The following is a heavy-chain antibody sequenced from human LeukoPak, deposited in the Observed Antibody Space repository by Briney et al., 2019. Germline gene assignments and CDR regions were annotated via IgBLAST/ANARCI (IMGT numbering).Heavy chain of an antibody. CDR1: GGSFSGYY. J-gene: IGHJ4*02. CDR3: ARHTPITMVRGDHFDY. CDR2: INHSGST. Sequence: SETLSLTCAVYGGSFSGYYWSWIRQPPGKGLEWIGEINHSGSTNYNPSLKSRVTISVDTSKNQFSLKLSSVTAADTAVYYCARHTPITMVRGDHFDYWGQGTLVTVSS. D-gene: IGHD3-10*01. V-gene: IGHV4-34*01.